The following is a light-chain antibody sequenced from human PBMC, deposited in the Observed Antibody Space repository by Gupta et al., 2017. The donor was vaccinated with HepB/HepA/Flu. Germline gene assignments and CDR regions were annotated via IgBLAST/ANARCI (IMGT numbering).Light chain of an antibody. CDR3: QQRDSTPQT. V-gene: IGKV1-39*01. J-gene: IGKJ2*01. CDR1: QSISSY. Sequence: DIQMTQSPSSLSASVGDRVTITCRASQSISSYLNWYQQKPGKAPKLLIYAASRVQSGVPSRFSGSGSGTDFTLTISRRQPEDFATYYCQQRDSTPQTFGQGTKLEIK. CDR2: AAS.